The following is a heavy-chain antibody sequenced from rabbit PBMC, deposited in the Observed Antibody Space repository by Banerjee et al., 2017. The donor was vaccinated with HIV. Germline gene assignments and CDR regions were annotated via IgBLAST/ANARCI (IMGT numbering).Heavy chain of an antibody. CDR2: IYTSSGIT. V-gene: IGHV1S45*01. D-gene: IGHD4-1*01. J-gene: IGHJ4*01. Sequence: QEQLEESGGDLVKPGGTLTLTCKASGIDFSSYYYMCWVRQAPGKGLELIACIYTSSGITYYASWARGRFTISKTSSTTVTLQLNSLTAADTATYFCARDTGAWGDFNLWGPGTLVTVS. CDR1: GIDFSSYYY. CDR3: ARDTGAWGDFNL.